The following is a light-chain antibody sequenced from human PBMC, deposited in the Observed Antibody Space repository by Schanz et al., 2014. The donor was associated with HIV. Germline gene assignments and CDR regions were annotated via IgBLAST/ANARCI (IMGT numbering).Light chain of an antibody. J-gene: IGKJ3*01. Sequence: EIVMTQSPATLSVSPGDRATLSCRASQTILSNLAWYQQKPGQAPRLLIYGASTRAAGIPDRFSGSGAGTYFTLTISRLEPEDFGVYYCQQYGSSPLTFGPGSKLDVK. V-gene: IGKV3-20*01. CDR2: GAS. CDR3: QQYGSSPLT. CDR1: QTILSN.